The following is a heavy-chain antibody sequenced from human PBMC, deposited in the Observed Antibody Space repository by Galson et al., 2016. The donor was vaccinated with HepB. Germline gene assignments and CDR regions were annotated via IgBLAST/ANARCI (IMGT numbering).Heavy chain of an antibody. D-gene: IGHD6-13*01. V-gene: IGHV3-53*01. Sequence: SLRLSCAASEFTVSSNYMTWVRQAPGKGLEWVSVIYSGGSTYYADSVKGRFTISRDNSKNTLYLQMNSLRAEDTAVYYCARDLAAAWGYFDCWGQGTLVTVSS. CDR2: IYSGGST. CDR3: ARDLAAAWGYFDC. J-gene: IGHJ4*02. CDR1: EFTVSSNY.